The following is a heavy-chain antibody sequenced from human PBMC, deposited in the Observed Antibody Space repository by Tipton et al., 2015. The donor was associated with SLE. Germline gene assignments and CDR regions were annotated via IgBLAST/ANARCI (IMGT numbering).Heavy chain of an antibody. Sequence: TLSLTCSVSGDSVSRYYWSWIRQPPGKGLEWIGYIYNSAKSNYIPSLKSRLTMSVDTSKNQFSLTLSSVTAADTAVYYCARMPEGVPDTLDIWGQGTMVTVSS. D-gene: IGHD2-2*01. CDR2: IYNSAKS. CDR3: ARMPEGVPDTLDI. J-gene: IGHJ3*02. CDR1: GDSVSRYY. V-gene: IGHV4-59*02.